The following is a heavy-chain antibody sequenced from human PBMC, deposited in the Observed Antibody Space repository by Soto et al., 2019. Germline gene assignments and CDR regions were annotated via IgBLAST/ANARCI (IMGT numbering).Heavy chain of an antibody. CDR2: ISSSSSYI. Sequence: PGGSLRLSCAASGFTFSSYSMNWVRQAPGKGLEWVSSISSSSSYIYYADSVKGRFTISRDNAKNSLYLQMNSLRAEDTAVYYCARFPMMLHELYFDYWGQGTLVTVSS. CDR3: ARFPMMLHELYFDY. CDR1: GFTFSSYS. V-gene: IGHV3-21*01. D-gene: IGHD1-26*01. J-gene: IGHJ4*02.